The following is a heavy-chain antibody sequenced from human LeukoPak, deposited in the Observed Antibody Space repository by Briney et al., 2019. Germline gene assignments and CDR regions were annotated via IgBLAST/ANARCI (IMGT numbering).Heavy chain of an antibody. CDR3: AKVGDSSGYGPGYYFDY. CDR2: ISGSGGST. CDR1: GFTFSSYA. J-gene: IGHJ4*02. D-gene: IGHD3-22*01. V-gene: IGHV3-23*01. Sequence: PGRSLRLSCAASGFTFSSYAMSWVRQAPGKGLEWVSAISGSGGSTYYADSVKGRFTISRDNSKNTLYLQMNSLRAEDTAVYYCAKVGDSSGYGPGYYFDYWGQGTLVTVSS.